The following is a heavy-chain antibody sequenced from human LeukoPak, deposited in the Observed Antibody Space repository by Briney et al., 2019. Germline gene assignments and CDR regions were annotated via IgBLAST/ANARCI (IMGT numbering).Heavy chain of an antibody. CDR2: ITTSGST. J-gene: IGHJ6*02. D-gene: IGHD3-10*02. CDR3: AKAPMWNYYYGLDV. Sequence: PGGSLRLSCAASGLTARHNVNNAMSWVRHAPGKGLEWVSGITTSGSTYYADSVKGRFTISRDNSNNTLYLHMDSLRAEDTAVYYCAKAPMWNYYYGLDVWGQGTTVSVSS. V-gene: IGHV3-23*01. CDR1: GLTARHNVNNA.